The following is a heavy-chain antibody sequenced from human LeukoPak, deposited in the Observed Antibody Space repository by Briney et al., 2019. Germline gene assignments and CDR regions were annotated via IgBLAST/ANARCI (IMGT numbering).Heavy chain of an antibody. CDR1: GFTFDDYG. CDR2: INWNGGNT. V-gene: IGHV3-20*01. Sequence: GGSLRLSCAASGFTFDDYGMSWVRQAPGKGLEWVSGINWNGGNTGYADSVKGRFTISRDNAKDSLYLQMNSLRAEDTALYHCARNYYGSGSHFWFDPWGQGTLVTVSS. J-gene: IGHJ5*02. D-gene: IGHD3-10*01. CDR3: ARNYYGSGSHFWFDP.